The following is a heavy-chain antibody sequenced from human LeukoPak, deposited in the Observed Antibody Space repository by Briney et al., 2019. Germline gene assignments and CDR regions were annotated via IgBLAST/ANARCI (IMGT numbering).Heavy chain of an antibody. CDR2: ISGSGGST. V-gene: IGHV3-23*01. Sequence: GGSLRLSCAASGFTFSSYAMSWVRQAPGKGLEWVSAISGSGGSTYYADSVKGRFTISRDNSKNTLYLQMNSLRAEDTAVYYCAKGCRHYDFWSGYYPTDLFYFGYWGQGTLVTVSS. CDR3: AKGCRHYDFWSGYYPTDLFYFGY. J-gene: IGHJ4*02. CDR1: GFTFSSYA. D-gene: IGHD3-3*01.